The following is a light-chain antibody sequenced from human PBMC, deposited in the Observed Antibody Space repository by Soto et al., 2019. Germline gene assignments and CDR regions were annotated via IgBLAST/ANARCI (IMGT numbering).Light chain of an antibody. CDR1: QSISRS. CDR3: HHRGNGIT. CDR2: DAS. V-gene: IGKV3-11*01. J-gene: IGKJ5*01. Sequence: IVFTQSPTIVSVSPGERATLSFRASQSISRSLAWYQQKPGQAPRLLIYDASSRATGVPARFSGSGSGTDFTLTISSLEPEDFAVYYCHHRGNGITFGQGTRLEIK.